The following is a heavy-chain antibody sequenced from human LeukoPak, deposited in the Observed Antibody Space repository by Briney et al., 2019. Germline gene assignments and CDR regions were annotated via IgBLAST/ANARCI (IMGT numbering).Heavy chain of an antibody. CDR3: ARAHARAFDY. V-gene: IGHV4-30-2*01. CDR1: GGSISSGGYS. CDR2: IYHSGSI. Sequence: SETLSLTCAVSGGSISSGGYSWSWIRQPPGQGLEWIGYIYHSGSIYYNPSLKSRVTISVDRSENQFSLKLSSVTAADTAVYYCARAHARAFDYWGQGTLVTVSS. D-gene: IGHD2-2*01. J-gene: IGHJ4*02.